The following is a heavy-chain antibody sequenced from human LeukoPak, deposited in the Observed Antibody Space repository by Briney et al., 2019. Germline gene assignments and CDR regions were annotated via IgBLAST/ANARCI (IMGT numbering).Heavy chain of an antibody. V-gene: IGHV1-2*02. CDR2: IIPTSGGT. J-gene: IGHJ4*02. Sequence: ASVRVSCKPSGYTFTDSYMHWVRQAPGQGLEWMGWIIPTSGGTHYAQKFQGRVTLTRDTSISTTYMELSTLRSDDTAVYYCARALWFGEPPGDYWGQGTLVAVSS. D-gene: IGHD3-10*01. CDR1: GYTFTDSY. CDR3: ARALWFGEPPGDY.